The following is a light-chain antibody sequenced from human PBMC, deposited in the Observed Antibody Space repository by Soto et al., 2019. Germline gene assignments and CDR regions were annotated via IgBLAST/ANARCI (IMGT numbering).Light chain of an antibody. CDR1: KNDIGVYDF. CDR3: KSYAGSKNYV. J-gene: IGLJ1*01. V-gene: IGLV2-8*01. CDR2: EVV. Sequence: QSVLTQPPSASWSPGESVTIACTGTKNDIGVYDFVSWYQHHPGKAPRLIIYEVVQRPSGVPDRFSGSKSGNTASLTVSGIQAADEADYFCKSYAGSKNYVFGSGTKVTVL.